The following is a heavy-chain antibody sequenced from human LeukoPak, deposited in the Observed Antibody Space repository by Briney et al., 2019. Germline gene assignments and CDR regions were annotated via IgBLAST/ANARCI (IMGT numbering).Heavy chain of an antibody. D-gene: IGHD4-17*01. V-gene: IGHV3-33*01. CDR2: IWYDGSNK. CDR1: GFTFSSYG. CDR3: ARDRDYGDYWGVWWYFDL. J-gene: IGHJ2*01. Sequence: QPGRSLRPSCAASGFTFSSYGMHWVRQAPGKGLEWVAVIWYDGSNKYYADSVKGRFTISRDNSKNTLYLQMNSLRAEDTAVYYCARDRDYGDYWGVWWYFDLWGRGTLVTVSS.